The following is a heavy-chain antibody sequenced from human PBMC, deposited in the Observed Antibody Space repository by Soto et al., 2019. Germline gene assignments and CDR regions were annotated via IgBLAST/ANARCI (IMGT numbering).Heavy chain of an antibody. D-gene: IGHD2-8*01. CDR1: GYFITGGYD. Sequence: NPSETLSLTCTVSGYFITGGYDWGWIRQPPGKGLQWIGTFHHSGTPYYNPSLKSRVTISVDTSKSRFSLNLSSVTAADSAVYYCARIMSCFNGVCSPLYIMDVWGQGTTVTVSS. CDR2: FHHSGTP. CDR3: ARIMSCFNGVCSPLYIMDV. V-gene: IGHV4-38-2*02. J-gene: IGHJ6*02.